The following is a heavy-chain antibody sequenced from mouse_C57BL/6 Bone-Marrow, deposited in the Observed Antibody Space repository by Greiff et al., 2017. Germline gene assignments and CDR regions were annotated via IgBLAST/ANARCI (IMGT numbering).Heavy chain of an antibody. D-gene: IGHD1-1*01. CDR3: ARGGYGSSYDGYFDV. Sequence: QVQLQQPGAELVMPGASVKLSCKASGYTFTSYWMHWVKQRPGQGLEWIGEIDPSDSYPNYNQKFKGKSTLTVDKSSCTAYMQRSSLTSEDSAVYDCARGGYGSSYDGYFDVWGTGTTVTVSS. CDR2: IDPSDSYP. J-gene: IGHJ1*03. V-gene: IGHV1-69*01. CDR1: GYTFTSYW.